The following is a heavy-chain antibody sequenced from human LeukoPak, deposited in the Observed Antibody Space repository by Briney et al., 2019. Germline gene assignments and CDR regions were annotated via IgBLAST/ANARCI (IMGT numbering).Heavy chain of an antibody. V-gene: IGHV3-30*18. CDR2: ISYDGSNK. Sequence: GRSLRLSCAASGFTFSSYGMHWVRQAPGKGLEWVAVISYDGSNKYYADSVKGRFTISRDNSKNTLYLQMNSLRAEDTAVYYCAKDLSGSYTGGFDYWGQGTLVTVSS. D-gene: IGHD1-26*01. J-gene: IGHJ4*02. CDR1: GFTFSSYG. CDR3: AKDLSGSYTGGFDY.